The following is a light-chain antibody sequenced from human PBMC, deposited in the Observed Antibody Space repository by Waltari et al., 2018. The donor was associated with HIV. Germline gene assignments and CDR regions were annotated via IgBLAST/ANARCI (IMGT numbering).Light chain of an antibody. CDR1: RSNIGSST. V-gene: IGLV1-44*01. CDR3: AAWDDSLRVLI. CDR2: SNE. J-gene: IGLJ2*01. Sequence: QSVLTQPPSASGTPGQTVTISCSGSRSNIGSSTVTWYQQFPAPAPKLLIYSNEQRPSGFPARFSGSVSVTSASLPISGLQSEDEADYHCAAWDDSLRVLIFGGGTKLTVL.